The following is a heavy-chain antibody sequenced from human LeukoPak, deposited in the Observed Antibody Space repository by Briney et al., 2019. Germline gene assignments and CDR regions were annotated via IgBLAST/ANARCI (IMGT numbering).Heavy chain of an antibody. J-gene: IGHJ6*03. CDR2: INPSGGST. V-gene: IGHV1-46*01. D-gene: IGHD6-6*01. CDR1: GYTFTTYY. Sequence: GASVKASCKASGYTFTTYYMHCVRQAAGQGLEWMGIINPSGGSTSYTKKYQGRVTITRDMSTSTVYIELSSLRSEDTAVYYCERDQVVPEVYYYYVDVWGKGTTVTVSS. CDR3: ERDQVVPEVYYYYVDV.